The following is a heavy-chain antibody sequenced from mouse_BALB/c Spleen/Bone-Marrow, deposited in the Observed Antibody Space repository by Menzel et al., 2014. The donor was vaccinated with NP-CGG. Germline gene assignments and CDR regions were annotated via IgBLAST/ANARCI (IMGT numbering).Heavy chain of an antibody. CDR1: GYTFTTYW. D-gene: IGHD1-3*01. V-gene: IGHV1-69*02. J-gene: IGHJ3*01. CDR2: VDPSDGYT. Sequence: QVQLQQPGAELVTPGASVKLSCKASGYTFTTYWMHWVKQRPGHGPEWIGQVDPSDGYTNYSQMFKGKATLTVDKSSSTAYMQLSSLSSEDSAVYYCARGGDNFAWFAYWGQGTLVTVSA. CDR3: ARGGDNFAWFAY.